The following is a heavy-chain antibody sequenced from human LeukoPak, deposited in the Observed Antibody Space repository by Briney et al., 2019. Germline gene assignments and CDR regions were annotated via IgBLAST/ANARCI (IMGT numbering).Heavy chain of an antibody. CDR3: SRDGSYYYYYMDV. CDR2: IWYDGSNK. J-gene: IGHJ6*03. CDR1: GFTFSSYG. Sequence: GGSLRLSCAASGFTFSSYGMHWVRQAPGKGLEWVAVIWYDGSNKYYADSVKGRFTISRDNSKNTLYLQMNSLRAEDPAVYYWSRDGSYYYYYMDVWGKGTTVTVSS. D-gene: IGHD2-2*03. V-gene: IGHV3-33*01.